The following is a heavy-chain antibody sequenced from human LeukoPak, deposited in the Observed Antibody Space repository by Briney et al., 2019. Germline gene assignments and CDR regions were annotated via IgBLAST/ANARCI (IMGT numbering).Heavy chain of an antibody. J-gene: IGHJ6*03. Sequence: GKSLRLSCAASGFTFSNYAMHWVRQAPGKGLEWVSLISSGGTYEYYADSVKGRFTISRDNSKNTLYLQLNSLRAEDTAVYYCANRGSTSSYLDYYYYMDVWGKGTTVTVSS. CDR1: GFTFSNYA. CDR3: ANRGSTSSYLDYYYYMDV. V-gene: IGHV3-30*01. CDR2: ISSGGTYE. D-gene: IGHD2-2*01.